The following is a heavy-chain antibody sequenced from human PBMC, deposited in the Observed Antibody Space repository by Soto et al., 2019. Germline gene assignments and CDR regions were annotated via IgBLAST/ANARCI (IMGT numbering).Heavy chain of an antibody. J-gene: IGHJ4*02. CDR2: IYHSGST. D-gene: IGHD4-17*01. CDR1: GGSISSGGYS. CDR3: ARASTTVTTLDY. Sequence: QLQLQESGSGLVKPSQTLSLTCAVSGGSISSGGYSWSWIRQPPGKGLEWIGYIYHSGSTYYNPSLQGPITISVGRAKKQFPLKLGSGTAGEPAVDYCARASTTVTTLDYWGQGTLVTVSS. V-gene: IGHV4-30-2*01.